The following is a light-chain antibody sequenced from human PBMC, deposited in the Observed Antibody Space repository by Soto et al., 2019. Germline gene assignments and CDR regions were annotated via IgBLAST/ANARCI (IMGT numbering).Light chain of an antibody. J-gene: IGKJ2*01. CDR2: AAS. CDR1: QRISTW. Sequence: DIQMTQSPSFVSASVGDRVTITCRASQRISTWLAWYQQKPGKAPKLLIYAASNLQSGVPSRFSGSGSGTDFTLTISSLQPEDFATYFCQQANSFPHTFGQGTNLEI. V-gene: IGKV1-12*01. CDR3: QQANSFPHT.